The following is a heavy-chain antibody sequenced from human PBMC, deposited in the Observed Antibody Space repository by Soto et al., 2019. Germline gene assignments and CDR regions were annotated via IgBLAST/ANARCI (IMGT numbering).Heavy chain of an antibody. CDR1: GYTFTSYY. J-gene: IGHJ6*02. CDR2: INPSGGST. CDR3: ARHLLPCTASTGYGIDV. Sequence: KVSCKASGYTFTSYYMHWVRQAPGQGLEWMGIINPSGGSTSYAQKFQGRVTMTRDTSTSTVYMELSSLRSEDTAVYYCARHLLPCTASTGYGIDVWGQGTTVTVSS. V-gene: IGHV1-46*01.